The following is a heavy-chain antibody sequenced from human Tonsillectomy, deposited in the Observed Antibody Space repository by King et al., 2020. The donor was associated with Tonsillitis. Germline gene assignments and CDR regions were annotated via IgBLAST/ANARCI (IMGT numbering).Heavy chain of an antibody. V-gene: IGHV3-33*01. Sequence: VQLVESGGGVVQPGRSLRLSCAASGFTFSSYGMHWVRQAPGKGLEWVAVIWYDGSNKYYADSVKGRFTISRDNSKNTLSLQMNSLRAEDTAVYYCARGPAGAVAGTFEFDYWGQGTLVTVSS. CDR2: IWYDGSNK. CDR3: ARGPAGAVAGTFEFDY. CDR1: GFTFSSYG. D-gene: IGHD6-19*01. J-gene: IGHJ4*02.